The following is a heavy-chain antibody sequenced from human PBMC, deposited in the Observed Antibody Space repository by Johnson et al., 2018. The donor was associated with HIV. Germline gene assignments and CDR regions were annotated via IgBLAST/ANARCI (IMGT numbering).Heavy chain of an antibody. J-gene: IGHJ3*02. CDR2: ISYDGSNK. CDR3: ANFRGTTRNPDALDI. D-gene: IGHD1-1*01. V-gene: IGHV3-30-3*01. CDR1: GFTFSSYA. Sequence: EKLVESGGGVVQPGRSLRLSCAASGFTFSSYAMHWVRQAPGKGLEWVAVISYDGSNKYYADSVKGRFTISRDNSKNTLYLQMNSLRAEDTAVYYCANFRGTTRNPDALDIWGQGTMVTVSS.